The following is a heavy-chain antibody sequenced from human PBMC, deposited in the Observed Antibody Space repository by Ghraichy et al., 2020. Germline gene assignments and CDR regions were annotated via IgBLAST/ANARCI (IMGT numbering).Heavy chain of an antibody. CDR1: GDSISTANW. J-gene: IGHJ4*02. D-gene: IGHD4/OR15-4a*01. V-gene: IGHV4-4*02. Sequence: SETLSLTCAVSGDSISTANWWTWVRQPPGKGLEWIGEIHHSGSTNYSPSLKSRVTISIDKSRSQFSLKLGSVTAADTAVYYCARGDYDRIIDYWGQGTLVTVSS. CDR2: IHHSGST. CDR3: ARGDYDRIIDY.